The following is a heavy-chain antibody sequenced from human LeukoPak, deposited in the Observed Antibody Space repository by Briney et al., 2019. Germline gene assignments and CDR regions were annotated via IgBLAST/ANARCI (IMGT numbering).Heavy chain of an antibody. CDR3: ATDGGGFDT. V-gene: IGHV3-11*01. CDR1: GFTFNDYY. J-gene: IGHJ5*02. CDR2: INIGGTNK. Sequence: GGSLRLSCAASGFTFNDYYMSWIRQAPGKGLGWLSYINIGGTNKHYADSVKGRFTISRDNAKKSLYLEMNNLRAEDTAVYCCATDGGGFDTWGQGVLVTVSS. D-gene: IGHD6-25*01.